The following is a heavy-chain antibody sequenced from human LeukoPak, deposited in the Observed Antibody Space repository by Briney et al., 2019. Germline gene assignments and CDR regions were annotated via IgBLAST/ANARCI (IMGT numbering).Heavy chain of an antibody. Sequence: GESLKISCEGSEYIFTTYWIDWVRQMPGKGREWMGSIYPGDSDTRYSPSFQGRVTISADKSISRVCLQWSSLKASHCAMYYCARRGNSHFDYWGGGSLVSVSS. D-gene: IGHD1-1*01. CDR1: EYIFTTYW. J-gene: IGHJ4*02. CDR3: ARRGNSHFDY. V-gene: IGHV5-51*01. CDR2: IYPGDSDT.